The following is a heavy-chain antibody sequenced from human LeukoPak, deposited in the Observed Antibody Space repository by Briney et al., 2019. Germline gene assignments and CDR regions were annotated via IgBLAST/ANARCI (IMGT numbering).Heavy chain of an antibody. CDR1: GYTFTNYG. J-gene: IGHJ6*02. D-gene: IGHD3-22*01. V-gene: IGHV1-18*01. Sequence: ASVKVSCKASGYTFTNYGFSWVRQAPGQGLEWMGWMSVYNENTNYALKFQGRLTMTTDTSTSTAYMELWGLRSDDTAVYYCARDRYYDSSGYIYFYGMDVWGRGTTVTVSS. CDR3: ARDRYYDSSGYIYFYGMDV. CDR2: MSVYNENT.